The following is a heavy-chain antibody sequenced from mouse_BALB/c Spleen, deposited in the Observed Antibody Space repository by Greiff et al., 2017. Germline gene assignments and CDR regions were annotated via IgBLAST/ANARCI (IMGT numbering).Heavy chain of an antibody. Sequence: EVQLVESGPGLVKPSQSLSLTCTVTGYSITSDYAWNWIRQFPGNKLEWMGYISYSGSTSYNPSLKSRISITRDTSKNQFFLQLNSVTTEDTATYYCARNRYDVKMDYWGQGTSVTVSS. CDR3: ARNRYDVKMDY. V-gene: IGHV3-2*02. D-gene: IGHD2-14*01. J-gene: IGHJ4*01. CDR1: GYSITSDYA. CDR2: ISYSGST.